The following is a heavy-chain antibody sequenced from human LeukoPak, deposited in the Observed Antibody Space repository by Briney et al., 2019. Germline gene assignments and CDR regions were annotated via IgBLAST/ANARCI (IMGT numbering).Heavy chain of an antibody. CDR1: GFTFTTYG. CDR2: IASNGGSE. CDR3: ATEKIPDEHRGAFDI. Sequence: PGGSLRLSCAASGFTFTTYGLHWVRQAPGKGLEWVAAIASNGGSEYYADSVKGRFTISRDNSKNTLFLQMNSLRAEDTAVYYCATEKIPDEHRGAFDIWGQGTLVTVSS. J-gene: IGHJ3*02. D-gene: IGHD2-21*01. V-gene: IGHV3-30*03.